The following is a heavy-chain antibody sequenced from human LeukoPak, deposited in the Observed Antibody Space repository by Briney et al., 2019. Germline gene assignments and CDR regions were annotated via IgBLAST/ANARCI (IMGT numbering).Heavy chain of an antibody. CDR1: EFTFSSYA. CDR2: ISYDGSNK. V-gene: IGHV3-30-3*01. J-gene: IGHJ6*02. D-gene: IGHD5-12*01. Sequence: PGGSLRLSCAASEFTFSSYAMHWVRQAPGKGLEWVAVISYDGSNKYYADSVKGRFTIFRDNSKNTLYLQMNSLRAEDTAVYYCARDRDGYTYYYGMDVWGQGTTVTVSS. CDR3: ARDRDGYTYYYGMDV.